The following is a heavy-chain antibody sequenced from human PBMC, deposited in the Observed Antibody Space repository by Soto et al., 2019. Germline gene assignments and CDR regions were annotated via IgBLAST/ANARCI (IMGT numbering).Heavy chain of an antibody. CDR3: ARPRKDYDFWSGPETYYYYMDV. Sequence: PSETLSLTCTVSGGSISSSSYYWGWIRQPPGKGLEWIGSIYYSGSTYHNPSLKSRVTISVDTSKNQFSLKLSSVTAADTAVYYCARPRKDYDFWSGPETYYYYMDVWGKGTTVTVSS. D-gene: IGHD3-3*01. CDR2: IYYSGST. V-gene: IGHV4-39*01. J-gene: IGHJ6*03. CDR1: GGSISSSSYY.